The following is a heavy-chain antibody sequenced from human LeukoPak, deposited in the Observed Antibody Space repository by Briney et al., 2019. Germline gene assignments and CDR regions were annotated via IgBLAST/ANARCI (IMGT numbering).Heavy chain of an antibody. J-gene: IGHJ1*01. Sequence: GGSLRLSCVGSEFTFNNFAINWVRQAPGKGLEWVSAISGSGGSTYYADSVKGRFTISRDNAKNSLYLQMNSLRAEDTAVYYCARDLPPNSADSSSWYGHWGQGTLVTVSS. D-gene: IGHD6-13*01. CDR2: ISGSGGST. CDR3: ARDLPPNSADSSSWYGH. CDR1: EFTFNNFA. V-gene: IGHV3-21*01.